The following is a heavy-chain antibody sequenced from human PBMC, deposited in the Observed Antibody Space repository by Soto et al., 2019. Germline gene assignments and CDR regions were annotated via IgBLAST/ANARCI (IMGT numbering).Heavy chain of an antibody. Sequence: PSXTLSLTCAVYGGSLSGYYWSWIRQPPVKGLEWIGEINHSGSTNYNPSLKSRVTISVDTSKNQFSLKLSSVTAADTAVYYCARGKGVLLWFGELFGFDYWGQGTLVTVSS. CDR2: INHSGST. CDR1: GGSLSGYY. J-gene: IGHJ4*02. CDR3: ARGKGVLLWFGELFGFDY. D-gene: IGHD3-10*01. V-gene: IGHV4-34*01.